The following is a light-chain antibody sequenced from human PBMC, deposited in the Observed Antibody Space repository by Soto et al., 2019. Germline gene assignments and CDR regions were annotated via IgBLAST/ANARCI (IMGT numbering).Light chain of an antibody. CDR2: DNN. V-gene: IGLV1-51*01. CDR1: SSNIGNNY. Sequence: QSVLTQPTSVSAAPGQKVTISCSGSSSNIGNNYVSWYQQLPGTAPKLLIYDNNKRPSGIPDRFSGSRSDTSATLGITGLQTGDEADYYCGTWDSSLSAGLFGGGTKLTVL. J-gene: IGLJ2*01. CDR3: GTWDSSLSAGL.